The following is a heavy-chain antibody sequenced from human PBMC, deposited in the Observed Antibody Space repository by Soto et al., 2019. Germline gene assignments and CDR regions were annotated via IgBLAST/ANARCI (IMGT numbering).Heavy chain of an antibody. J-gene: IGHJ5*02. CDR2: IIPILGIA. CDR1: GGTFGSYT. CDR3: ARGGTTVTTREKNNWFDP. V-gene: IGHV1-69*02. D-gene: IGHD4-17*01. Sequence: VKVSCKASGGTFGSYTISWVRQAPGQGLEWMGRIIPILGIANYAQKFQGRVTITADKSTSTAYMELSSLRSEDTAVYYCARGGTTVTTREKNNWFDPWGQGTLVTVSS.